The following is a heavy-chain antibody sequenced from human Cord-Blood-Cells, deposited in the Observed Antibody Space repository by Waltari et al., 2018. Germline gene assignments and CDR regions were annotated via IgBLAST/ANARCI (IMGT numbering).Heavy chain of an antibody. CDR2: IIPIFGTA. V-gene: IGHV1-69*01. Sequence: QVQLVQSGAEVKKPGSSVKVSCKASGGTFSSYAISWVRQAPGQGLEWMGGIIPIFGTANYAQKFQGRVTITADESTSTAYMELSSLRSEDTAVYYCARGEVVPAAKVLYHYYYYMDVWGKGTTVTVSS. CDR3: ARGEVVPAAKVLYHYYYYMDV. D-gene: IGHD2-2*01. CDR1: GGTFSSYA. J-gene: IGHJ6*03.